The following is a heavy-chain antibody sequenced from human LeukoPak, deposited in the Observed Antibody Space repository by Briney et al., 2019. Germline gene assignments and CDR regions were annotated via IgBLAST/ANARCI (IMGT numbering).Heavy chain of an antibody. J-gene: IGHJ4*02. V-gene: IGHV3-48*03. D-gene: IGHD6-6*01. Sequence: PGGSLRLSCAASGFTFSSYEMNWVRQAPGKGLEWFSYISYSGSPIYYADSVKGRFTISRDNAKNSLYLQMNSLRAEDTAVCYCATVGRAARPGYWGQGTLVTVSS. CDR2: ISYSGSPI. CDR1: GFTFSSYE. CDR3: ATVGRAARPGY.